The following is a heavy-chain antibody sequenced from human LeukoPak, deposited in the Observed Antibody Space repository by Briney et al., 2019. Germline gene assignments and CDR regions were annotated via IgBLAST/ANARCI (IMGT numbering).Heavy chain of an antibody. D-gene: IGHD1-26*01. CDR3: AKDGGTTTGGYFDY. CDR1: GFTFSTYA. Sequence: GGSLRLSCAASGFTFSTYAMHWVRQAQGKGLEWVAVISYDGSNKYYADSVKGRFTISRDNSKNTLYLQMNSLRAEDTALYHCAKDGGTTTGGYFDYWGQGTLVTVSS. CDR2: ISYDGSNK. J-gene: IGHJ4*02. V-gene: IGHV3-30*18.